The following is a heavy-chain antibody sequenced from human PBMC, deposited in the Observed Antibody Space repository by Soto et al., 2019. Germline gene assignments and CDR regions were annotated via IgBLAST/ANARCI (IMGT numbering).Heavy chain of an antibody. CDR1: GFTFNNYG. D-gene: IGHD2-2*01. V-gene: IGHV3-30*18. CDR2: ILYDGGKN. J-gene: IGHJ6*02. Sequence: QVQLVESGGGVVQPGRSLRLSCAASGFTFNNYGMHWVRQAPGKGLEWVAHILYDGGKNYYADSVKGRFTISRDNSKNTLYLQMNSLTAEDTAVYFCAKSRDVYNFYFYYGMDVWGQGTAVTVSS. CDR3: AKSRDVYNFYFYYGMDV.